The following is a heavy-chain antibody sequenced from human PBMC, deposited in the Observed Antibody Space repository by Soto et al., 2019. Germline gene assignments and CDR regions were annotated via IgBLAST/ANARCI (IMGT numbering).Heavy chain of an antibody. CDR1: GGSITSGGYY. J-gene: IGHJ4*02. Sequence: VQLQESGPGLVKTSQTLSLICTVSGGSITSGGYYWSWIRQHPGKGLEWVAYIYYTGTTYYNPSLKSRVIISLDTSKNQFSLKLSSVTASGTAGYYCARGDGSGYYFDSWGQGTLVTVSS. D-gene: IGHD3-3*01. CDR3: ARGDGSGYYFDS. CDR2: IYYTGTT. V-gene: IGHV4-31*03.